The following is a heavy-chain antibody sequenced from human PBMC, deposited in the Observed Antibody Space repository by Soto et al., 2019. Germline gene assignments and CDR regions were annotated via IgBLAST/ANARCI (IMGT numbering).Heavy chain of an antibody. Sequence: QVQLVQSGAEVKKPGSSVKVSCKASGGTFSTYAITWVRQAPGQGLEWLGGIIPIFGTTDYARKFQGRVKITAAESTSTVFIELSSLTYEDTAVYYCARGVGAYYFDYWGQGTLVTVSS. D-gene: IGHD1-26*01. CDR1: GGTFSTYA. CDR3: ARGVGAYYFDY. J-gene: IGHJ4*02. CDR2: IIPIFGTT. V-gene: IGHV1-69*01.